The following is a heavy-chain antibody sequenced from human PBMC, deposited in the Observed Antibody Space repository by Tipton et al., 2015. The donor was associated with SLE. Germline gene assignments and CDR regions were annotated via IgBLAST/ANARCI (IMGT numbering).Heavy chain of an antibody. CDR3: ARTTVTTRWFDP. D-gene: IGHD4-17*01. Sequence: TLSLTCTVSGGSISSYYWSWIRQPPGKGLEWIGYIYYSGSTNYSPSLKSRVTISVDTSKNQFSLKLSSVTAADTAVYYCARTTVTTRWFDPWGQGTLVTVSS. J-gene: IGHJ5*02. CDR1: GGSISSYY. CDR2: IYYSGST. V-gene: IGHV4-59*01.